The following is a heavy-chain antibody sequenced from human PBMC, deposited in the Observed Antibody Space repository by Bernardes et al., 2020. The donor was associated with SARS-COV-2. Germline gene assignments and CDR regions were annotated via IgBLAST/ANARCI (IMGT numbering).Heavy chain of an antibody. V-gene: IGHV4-39*02. CDR1: GGSISSSSYY. D-gene: IGHD6-13*01. J-gene: IGHJ5*02. Sequence: TLSLTCTVSGGSISSSSYYWGWIRQPPGKGLEWIGSIYYSGSTYYNPSLKSRVTISVDTSKNQFSLKLSSVTAADTAVYYCATDAHSSSSGWFDPWGQGTLVTVSS. CDR2: IYYSGST. CDR3: ATDAHSSSSGWFDP.